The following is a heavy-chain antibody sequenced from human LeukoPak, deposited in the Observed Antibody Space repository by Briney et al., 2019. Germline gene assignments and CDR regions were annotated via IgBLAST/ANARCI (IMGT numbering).Heavy chain of an antibody. D-gene: IGHD1-14*01. CDR3: AKHEPVITLSSYYYGMDV. Sequence: GGSLRLSCAASGFTFSTYSMNWVRQAPGKGLEWGSSISTSSSYIYYADSVKGRVTISRDNAKNSLYLQMNSLRAEDTAVYYCAKHEPVITLSSYYYGMDVWGPGTTVTVSS. J-gene: IGHJ6*02. V-gene: IGHV3-21*01. CDR1: GFTFSTYS. CDR2: ISTSSSYI.